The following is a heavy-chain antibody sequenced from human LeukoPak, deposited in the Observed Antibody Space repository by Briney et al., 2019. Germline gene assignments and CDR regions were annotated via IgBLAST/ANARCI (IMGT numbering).Heavy chain of an antibody. Sequence: GGSLRLSCAASGFTFSSYWMSWVRQAPGKGLKWVANIKQDGSEKYYVDSVKGRFTISRDNAKNSLYLQMNSLRAEDTAVYYCARSSSGWYGDYYYGMDVWGQRTTVTVSS. V-gene: IGHV3-7*01. CDR2: IKQDGSEK. CDR3: ARSSSGWYGDYYYGMDV. D-gene: IGHD6-19*01. CDR1: GFTFSSYW. J-gene: IGHJ6*02.